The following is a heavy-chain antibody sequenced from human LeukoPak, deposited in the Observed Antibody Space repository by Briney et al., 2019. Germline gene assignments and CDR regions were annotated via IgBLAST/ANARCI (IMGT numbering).Heavy chain of an antibody. Sequence: GSLRLSCAASGFTVSDNYMSWVRQAPGKGLEWVSVIYSDGSTYYADSVKGRFTISRGNSKNTVYLQMNSLRAEDTAVYYCARDPGYSYGYDYWGQGTLVTVSS. CDR2: IYSDGST. V-gene: IGHV3-66*01. D-gene: IGHD5-18*01. J-gene: IGHJ4*02. CDR3: ARDPGYSYGYDY. CDR1: GFTVSDNY.